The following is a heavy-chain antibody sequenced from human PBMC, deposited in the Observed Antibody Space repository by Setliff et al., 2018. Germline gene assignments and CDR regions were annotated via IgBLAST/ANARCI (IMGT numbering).Heavy chain of an antibody. V-gene: IGHV4-34*09. Sequence: PSETLSLTCAVYSGSFSGYYWSWIRHRPGEGLEYIGHITSSGYTNYSPSLQGRVAISEDTSENQFSLKLSSVTAADTAIYFCVGGRTSGLFLSRFDPWGQGTLVTVSS. CDR3: VGGRTSGLFLSRFDP. CDR1: SGSFSGYY. D-gene: IGHD2-21*01. CDR2: ITSSGYT. J-gene: IGHJ5*02.